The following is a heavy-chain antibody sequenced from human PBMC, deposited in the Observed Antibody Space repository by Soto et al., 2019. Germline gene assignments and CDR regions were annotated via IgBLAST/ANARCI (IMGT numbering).Heavy chain of an antibody. CDR1: GYTFTGYY. D-gene: IGHD4-17*01. CDR3: ARGCVYGHDAFYI. V-gene: IGHV1-2*04. Sequence: EASVKVSCKASGYTFTGYYMHWVRQAPGQGLEWMGWINPNSGGTNYAQKFQGWVTMTRDTSISTAYMELSRLRSDDTAVYYCARGCVYGHDAFYIRGRRSMVPVSS. J-gene: IGHJ3*02. CDR2: INPNSGGT.